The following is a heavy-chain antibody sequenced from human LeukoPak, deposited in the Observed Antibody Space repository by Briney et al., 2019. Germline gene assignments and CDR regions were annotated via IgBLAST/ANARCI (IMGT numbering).Heavy chain of an antibody. CDR2: IIPIFGTA. V-gene: IGHV1-69*06. CDR3: ARLRGCSYVDDY. D-gene: IGHD5-18*01. J-gene: IGHJ4*02. Sequence: SVKVSCKASGGTFSSYAISWVRQAPGQGLEWMGGIIPIFGTANYAQKFQGRVTITADKSTSTAYMELSSLRSEDTAVYYCARLRGCSYVDDYWGQGTLVTVSS. CDR1: GGTFSSYA.